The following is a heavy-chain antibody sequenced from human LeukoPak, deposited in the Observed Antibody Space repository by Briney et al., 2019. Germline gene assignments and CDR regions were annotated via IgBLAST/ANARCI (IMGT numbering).Heavy chain of an antibody. J-gene: IGHJ4*02. D-gene: IGHD3-22*01. CDR2: IWYDGSNK. Sequence: GRSLRLSCAASGFTFSSYGMHWVRQAPGKGLEWVAVIWYDGSNKYYADSVKGRFTISKDNSKNTLYLQMNSLRAEDTAVYYCARDRRYDSSGPWGYWGQGTLVTVSS. CDR3: ARDRRYDSSGPWGY. V-gene: IGHV3-33*01. CDR1: GFTFSSYG.